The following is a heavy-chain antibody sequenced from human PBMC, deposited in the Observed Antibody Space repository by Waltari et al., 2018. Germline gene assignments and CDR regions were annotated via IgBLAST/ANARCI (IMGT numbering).Heavy chain of an antibody. V-gene: IGHV3-7*01. Sequence: EVQLVESGGGLVQPGGSLRVSCVASGFTFSSHWMTWVRQAPGTGLEGVASMSEDGRAIHDVESVRGRFTISRANTKNSVYLQMYSLRAEATAVYYCARVRCNGGHCYSAFDVWGQGTMVTVSA. CDR1: GFTFSSHW. CDR2: MSEDGRAI. CDR3: ARVRCNGGHCYSAFDV. D-gene: IGHD2-21*02. J-gene: IGHJ3*01.